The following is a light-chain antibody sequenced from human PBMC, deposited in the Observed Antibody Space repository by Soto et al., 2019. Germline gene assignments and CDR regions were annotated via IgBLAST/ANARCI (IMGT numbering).Light chain of an antibody. Sequence: EIVLTQSPGTLSLSPGERATLSCRASQSVSSSYLAWYQQKPGQAPRLLIYGASSRATGIPDRFSGSGSGTDSTLTISSLEPEDFAVYYCPQYGSAPRKTFGQGTKVDIK. V-gene: IGKV3-20*01. CDR3: PQYGSAPRKT. CDR1: QSVSSSY. CDR2: GAS. J-gene: IGKJ1*01.